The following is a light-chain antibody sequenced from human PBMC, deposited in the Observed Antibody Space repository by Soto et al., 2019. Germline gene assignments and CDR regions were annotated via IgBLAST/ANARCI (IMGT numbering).Light chain of an antibody. J-gene: IGKJ1*01. Sequence: EIVMKQSPATLSVYQGERATLSCRASQSVSSNLAWYQQKPGQAPRLLIYGASTRATGIPARFSGSGSGTDFTLTISRLEPEDFAVYYCQQYGSSPGTFGQGTKVDIK. CDR1: QSVSSN. CDR3: QQYGSSPGT. CDR2: GAS. V-gene: IGKV3D-15*02.